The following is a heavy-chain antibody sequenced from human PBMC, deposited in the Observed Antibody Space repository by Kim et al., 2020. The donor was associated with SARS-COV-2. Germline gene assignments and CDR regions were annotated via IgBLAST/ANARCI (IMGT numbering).Heavy chain of an antibody. D-gene: IGHD3-10*01. Sequence: GGSLRLSCAASGFTFSSYNMNWVRQAPGKGLEWVSSISSSSSFIYYADSVRGRFTISRDNAKNSLYLQMNSLRAEDTAVYYCARGITMIRGADAWGNGT. CDR2: ISSSSSFI. CDR3: ARGITMIRGADA. V-gene: IGHV3-21*01. CDR1: GFTFSSYN. J-gene: IGHJ6*03.